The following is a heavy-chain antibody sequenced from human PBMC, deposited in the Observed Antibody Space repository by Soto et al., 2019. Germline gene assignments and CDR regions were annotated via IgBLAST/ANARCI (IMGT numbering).Heavy chain of an antibody. Sequence: EVQLVESGGGLVKPGGSLRLSCAASGFTFNNAWMSWVRQAPGKGLEWVGRIKSKIDGGTTDYAAPVKGRFTISRDDSKNTVYLQMNSLKTEDTAVYYCTTDNSDSGDYNWFDPWGQGTLVTVSS. CDR3: TTDNSDSGDYNWFDP. CDR1: GFTFNNAW. CDR2: IKSKIDGGTT. J-gene: IGHJ5*02. D-gene: IGHD4-17*01. V-gene: IGHV3-15*01.